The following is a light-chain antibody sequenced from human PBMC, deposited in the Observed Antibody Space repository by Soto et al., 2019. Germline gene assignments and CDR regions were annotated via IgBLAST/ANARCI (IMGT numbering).Light chain of an antibody. CDR3: GTWDSSLSAGE. Sequence: QSVLTQPPSVSAAPGQKVTISCSGSSSNIGNNYVSWYQQLPGTAPKLLIYDNNKRPSGITDRFSGSKSGTSATLGITGLQTGDEADYYCGTWDSSLSAGEFGGGTKLTVL. CDR1: SSNIGNNY. CDR2: DNN. V-gene: IGLV1-51*01. J-gene: IGLJ2*01.